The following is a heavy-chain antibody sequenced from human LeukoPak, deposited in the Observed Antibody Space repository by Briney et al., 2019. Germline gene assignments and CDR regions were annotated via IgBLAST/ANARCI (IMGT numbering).Heavy chain of an antibody. D-gene: IGHD3-10*01. CDR3: ARYKAYYGSGSYWCLGGLCYFDY. Sequence: PSETLSLTCAVYGGSFSGYYWSWIRQPPGKGLEWIGEINHSGSTNYNPSLKSRVTISVDTSKNQFSLKLSSVTAADTAVYYCARYKAYYGSGSYWCLGGLCYFDYWGQGTLVTVSS. V-gene: IGHV4-34*01. CDR2: INHSGST. J-gene: IGHJ4*02. CDR1: GGSFSGYY.